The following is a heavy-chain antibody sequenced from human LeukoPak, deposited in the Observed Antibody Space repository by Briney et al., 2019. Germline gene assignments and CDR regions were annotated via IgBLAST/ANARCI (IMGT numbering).Heavy chain of an antibody. CDR1: GFTFDDYA. D-gene: IGHD3-22*01. CDR3: AKDFSSGYYYFDY. J-gene: IGHJ4*02. CDR2: INWNSGSK. Sequence: GGSLRLSCAASGFTFDDYAIHWVRQAPEKGLEWVSGINWNSGSKHYADSVKGRFTISRDNAKNSLYLQMNSLRAEDTALYYCAKDFSSGYYYFDYWGQGTLVTVSS. V-gene: IGHV3-9*01.